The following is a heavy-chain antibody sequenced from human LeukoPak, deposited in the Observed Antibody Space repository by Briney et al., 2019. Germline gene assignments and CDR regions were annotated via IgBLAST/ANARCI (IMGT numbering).Heavy chain of an antibody. D-gene: IGHD2-21*01. CDR1: GGSISSGGYY. Sequence: SQTLSLTCTVSGGSISSGGYYWSWIRQPPGKGLEWIGYIYHSGSTYYNPSLKSRVTISVDRSKNQFSLKLSSVTAADTAVYYCAREGGDMPDVDIWGQGTMVTVSS. CDR3: AREGGDMPDVDI. V-gene: IGHV4-30-2*01. J-gene: IGHJ3*02. CDR2: IYHSGST.